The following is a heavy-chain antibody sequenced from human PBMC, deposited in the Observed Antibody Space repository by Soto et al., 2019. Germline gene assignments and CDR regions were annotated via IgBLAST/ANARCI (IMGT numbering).Heavy chain of an antibody. J-gene: IGHJ5*02. CDR2: IDPSDSDT. CDR3: ARRYRNASSYNGTHWDDP. V-gene: IGHV5-10-1*03. Sequence: VQLMQSGPDVKEPGESLRISCQASGYIFTSYRINWLRQKPGKGLEWMGRIDPSDSDTDYSPSFRGRVTLSIDKSANTDHLTLTTLEAADTGIYFCARRYRNASSYNGTHWDDPWGQGTFVVVSS. CDR1: GYIFTSYR. D-gene: IGHD2-2*02.